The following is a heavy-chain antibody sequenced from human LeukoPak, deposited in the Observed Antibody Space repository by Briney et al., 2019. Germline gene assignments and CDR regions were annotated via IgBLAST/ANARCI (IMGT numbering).Heavy chain of an antibody. CDR1: GGSISSYY. CDR3: ARDLFRREFIVYSSTNWFDP. Sequence: PSETLSLTCTVSGGSISSYYWSWIRQPAGKGLEWIGRIYTSGSTNYNPSLKSRVTMSVDTSKNQFSLKLSSVTAADTAVYYCARDLFRREFIVYSSTNWFDPWGQGTLVTVSS. V-gene: IGHV4-4*07. D-gene: IGHD6-13*01. J-gene: IGHJ5*02. CDR2: IYTSGST.